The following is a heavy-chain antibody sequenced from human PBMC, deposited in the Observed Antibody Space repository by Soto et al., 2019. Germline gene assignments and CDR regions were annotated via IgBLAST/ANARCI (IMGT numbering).Heavy chain of an antibody. CDR3: ATSWRIRDAFDI. D-gene: IGHD6-13*01. CDR1: GYTFTGYY. V-gene: IGHV1-2*04. CDR2: INPNSGGT. Sequence: ASVKVSCKASGYTFTGYYIHWVRQAPGQGLEWMGWINPNSGGTNYAQKFQGWVTMTRDTSISTAYMELSRLRSDDTAVFCCATSWRIRDAFDIWGQGTMVTVSS. J-gene: IGHJ3*02.